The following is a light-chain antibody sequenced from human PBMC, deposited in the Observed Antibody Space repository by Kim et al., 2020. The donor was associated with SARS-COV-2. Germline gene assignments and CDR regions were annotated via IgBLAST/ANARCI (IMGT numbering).Light chain of an antibody. J-gene: IGKJ4*01. V-gene: IGKV3-15*01. Sequence: SPGERATLSCRASQGVSSKLAWYQQKLGQAPRLLIYGASTRATGIPVRFSGSGSGTEFTLTISSLQSEDIAVYYCQQYNNWPPLTFGGGTKVDIK. CDR3: QQYNNWPPLT. CDR1: QGVSSK. CDR2: GAS.